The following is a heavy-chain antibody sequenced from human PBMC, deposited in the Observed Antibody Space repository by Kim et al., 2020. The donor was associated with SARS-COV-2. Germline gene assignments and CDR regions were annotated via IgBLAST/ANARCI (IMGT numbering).Heavy chain of an antibody. CDR3: ATVVFFYDAGYFND. V-gene: IGHV3-66*01. CDR2: IYSGGNT. Sequence: GGSLRLSCAASGYTVTYSYMGWVRQAPGKGLEWVAFIYSGGNTIYAESVKGRLIISRDHSKNTLYLQTNSLRAEDSAVYYCATVVFFYDAGYFNDWGQGTLVTVSS. D-gene: IGHD3-22*01. CDR1: GYTVTYSY. J-gene: IGHJ1*01.